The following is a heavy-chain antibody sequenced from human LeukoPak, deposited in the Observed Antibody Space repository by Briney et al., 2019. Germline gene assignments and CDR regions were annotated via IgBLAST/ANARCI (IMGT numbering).Heavy chain of an antibody. V-gene: IGHV3-53*04. Sequence: PGGSLRLSCAASVLTVSSNYMTGGRQAPGRGPEWVSVIYAGGSTYYADSVKGRFTISRHNSNNTLYLQMNSLRPEDTAVYYCARVIYQLVFDYWGPGTLVSVSS. D-gene: IGHD2-2*01. CDR1: VLTVSSNY. CDR3: ARVIYQLVFDY. J-gene: IGHJ4*02. CDR2: IYAGGST.